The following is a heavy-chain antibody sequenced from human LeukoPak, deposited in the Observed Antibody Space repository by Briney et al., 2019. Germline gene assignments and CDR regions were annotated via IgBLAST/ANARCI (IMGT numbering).Heavy chain of an antibody. V-gene: IGHV4-59*01. CDR3: ARVISSGWAGFDY. CDR2: IYYRGIT. Sequence: SETLSLTCTVSGGPISNYYWSWIRQPPGKGLEWIGYIYYRGITNYNPSLGGRVTISVDMSKNQMSLKLNSVTTADTAVYYCARVISSGWAGFDYWGQGALVTVSS. D-gene: IGHD6-19*01. J-gene: IGHJ4*02. CDR1: GGPISNYY.